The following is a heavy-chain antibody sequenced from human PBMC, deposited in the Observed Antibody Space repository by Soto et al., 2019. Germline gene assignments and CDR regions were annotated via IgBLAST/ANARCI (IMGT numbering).Heavy chain of an antibody. V-gene: IGHV4-59*01. Sequence: SETLSLTCTVSGGSISSYYWSWIRQPPGKGLEWIGYIYYSGSTNYNPSLKSRVTVSVDTSKNQFSLKLSSVTAADTAVYYCARGSGSYYYFDYWGQGTRVTVS. CDR1: GGSISSYY. CDR3: ARGSGSYYYFDY. D-gene: IGHD1-26*01. CDR2: IYYSGST. J-gene: IGHJ4*02.